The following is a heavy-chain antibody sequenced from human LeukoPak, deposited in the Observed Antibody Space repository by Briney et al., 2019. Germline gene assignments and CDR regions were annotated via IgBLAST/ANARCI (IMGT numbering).Heavy chain of an antibody. CDR1: GFTFSSYS. J-gene: IGHJ4*02. CDR2: TSSSYI. Sequence: GGSLRLSCAASGFTFSSYSMNWVRQAPGKGLEWVSSTSSSYIYYADSVKGRFTISRDNAKNSLYLQMNSLGAEDTAVYYCARELLGGDCYTDWGQGTLVTVSS. CDR3: ARELLGGDCYTD. V-gene: IGHV3-21*01. D-gene: IGHD2-21*02.